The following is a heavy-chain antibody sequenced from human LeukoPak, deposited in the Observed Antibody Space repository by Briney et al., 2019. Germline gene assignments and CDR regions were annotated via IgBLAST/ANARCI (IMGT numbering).Heavy chain of an antibody. CDR2: IYTSGST. Sequence: SETLSLTCTVSGGSISSGSYYWSWIRQPAGKGLEWIGRIYTSGSTNYNPSLKSRVTISVDTSKNQFSLKLSSVTAADTAVYYCARVLFGAASWFDPWGQGTLVTVSS. CDR3: ARVLFGAASWFDP. V-gene: IGHV4-61*02. J-gene: IGHJ5*02. D-gene: IGHD6-25*01. CDR1: GGSISSGSYY.